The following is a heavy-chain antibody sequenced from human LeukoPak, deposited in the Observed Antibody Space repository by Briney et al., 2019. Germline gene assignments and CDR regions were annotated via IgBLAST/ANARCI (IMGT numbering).Heavy chain of an antibody. V-gene: IGHV3-23*01. D-gene: IGHD2-15*01. Sequence: PGGSLRLSCAASGFSLSSYAKSWVRQAPGKGLEWVSAISGSGGSTYYADSVKGRFTISRDNSKNTLYLQMNSLRAEDTAVYYCAKGVVVVAATPFDYWGQGTLVTVSS. CDR1: GFSLSSYA. CDR3: AKGVVVVAATPFDY. CDR2: ISGSGGST. J-gene: IGHJ4*02.